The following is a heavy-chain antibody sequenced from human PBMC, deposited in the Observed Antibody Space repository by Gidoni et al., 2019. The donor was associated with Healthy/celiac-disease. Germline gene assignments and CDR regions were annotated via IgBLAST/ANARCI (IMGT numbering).Heavy chain of an antibody. V-gene: IGHV4-39*01. J-gene: IGHJ5*02. Sequence: QLQLQESGPGLVKPSETLSLTCTVPGGSIRSSSYYWGWIRQPPGKGLEWIGSIYYSGSTYYNPSLKSRVTISVDTSKNQFSLKLSSVTAADTAVYYCASRLGYCSGGSCYSFNWFDPWGQGTLVTVSS. CDR1: GGSIRSSSYY. CDR3: ASRLGYCSGGSCYSFNWFDP. D-gene: IGHD2-15*01. CDR2: IYYSGST.